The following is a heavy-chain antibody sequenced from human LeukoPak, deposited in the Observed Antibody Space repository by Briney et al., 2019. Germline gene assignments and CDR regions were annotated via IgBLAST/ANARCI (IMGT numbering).Heavy chain of an antibody. CDR3: ARGMGASTYYFDY. D-gene: IGHD3-16*01. V-gene: IGHV3-23*01. J-gene: IGHJ4*02. Sequence: PGGSLRLSCAASGFTFNNYAMSWVRQAPGKGLEWVSIISGGAGSTYYADSLKGRFTISRDNSKNTLYLQMNSLRAEDTAMYYRARGMGASTYYFDYWGQGTLVTVSS. CDR1: GFTFNNYA. CDR2: ISGGAGST.